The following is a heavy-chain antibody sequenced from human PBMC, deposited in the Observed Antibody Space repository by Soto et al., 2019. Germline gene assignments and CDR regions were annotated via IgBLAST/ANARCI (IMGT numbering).Heavy chain of an antibody. CDR3: ARMYSSSSGDWFDP. D-gene: IGHD6-6*01. CDR2: IYYSGST. J-gene: IGHJ5*02. Sequence: TLXLTCPVSGGSISSSSYYWGWIRHPPGKGLEWIGSIYYSGSTYYNPSLKSRVTISVDTSKNQFSLKLSSVTAADTAVYYCARMYSSSSGDWFDPWGQGTLVTVSS. V-gene: IGHV4-39*01. CDR1: GGSISSSSYY.